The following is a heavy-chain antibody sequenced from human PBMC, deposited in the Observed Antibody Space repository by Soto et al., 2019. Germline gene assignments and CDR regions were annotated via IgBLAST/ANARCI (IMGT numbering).Heavy chain of an antibody. CDR1: GGSVSSGSYY. CDR3: ASGYSSSSYYYYGMDV. V-gene: IGHV4-61*01. CDR2: IHYSGST. D-gene: IGHD6-6*01. Sequence: PSETLSLTCTVSGGSVSSGSYYWSWIRQPPGKGLEWIGYIHYSGSTNYNPSLKSRVTISVDTSKNQFSLKLSSVTAADTAVYYCASGYSSSSYYYYGMDVWGQGTTVTVSS. J-gene: IGHJ6*02.